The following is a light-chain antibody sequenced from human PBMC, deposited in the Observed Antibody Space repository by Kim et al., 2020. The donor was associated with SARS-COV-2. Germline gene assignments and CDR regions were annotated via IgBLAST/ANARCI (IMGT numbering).Light chain of an antibody. V-gene: IGLV3-21*04. CDR3: QVWDTRSDHYV. CDR1: DIGGKS. J-gene: IGLJ1*01. CDR2: YGS. Sequence: PGQTATITCGGDDIGGKSVHWNQQRPGQAPVVVIYYGSDRPSGIPERFSGSNSGNTATLTISRVEAGDEADYYCQVWDTRSDHYVFGSGTKVTVL.